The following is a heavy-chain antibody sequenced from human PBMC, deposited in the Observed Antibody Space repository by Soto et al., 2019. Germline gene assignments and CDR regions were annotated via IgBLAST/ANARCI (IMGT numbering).Heavy chain of an antibody. V-gene: IGHV3-30*18. CDR3: AKKAAGSVKELPYN. CDR2: MSYDGSNR. J-gene: IGHJ4*02. D-gene: IGHD1-7*01. CDR1: GFTFSIYG. Sequence: QVQLVESGGGVVQPGSSLRLSCAASGFTFSIYGMHWIRQAPGKGLEWVAVMSYDGSNRFYSDSVRGRFTISRDNSKNILYLQMNSLRAEDTAVYFCAKKAAGSVKELPYNWGQGTLVTVSS.